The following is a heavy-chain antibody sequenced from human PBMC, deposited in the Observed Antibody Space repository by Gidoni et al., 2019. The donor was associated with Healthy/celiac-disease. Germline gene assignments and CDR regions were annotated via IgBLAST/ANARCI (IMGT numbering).Heavy chain of an antibody. CDR1: GFTFSSYS. CDR3: ARDPDSSGYSFDY. D-gene: IGHD3-22*01. Sequence: ELQLVESGGGLVQPGGSLRLSCSSSGFTFSSYSMNWVRQAPGKGLEWVSYISSSSSTIYYADSVKGRFTISRDNAKNSLYLQMNSLRDEDTAVYYCARDPDSSGYSFDYWGQGTLVTVSA. CDR2: ISSSSSTI. J-gene: IGHJ4*02. V-gene: IGHV3-48*02.